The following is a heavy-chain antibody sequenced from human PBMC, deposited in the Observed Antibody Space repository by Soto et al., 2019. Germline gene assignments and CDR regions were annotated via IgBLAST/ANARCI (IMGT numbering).Heavy chain of an antibody. CDR3: ARVGVAAAGYYYYGMDV. CDR1: GYTFTSYG. D-gene: IGHD6-13*01. J-gene: IGHJ6*02. Sequence: QVQLVQSGAEVKKPGASVKVSCKASGYTFTSYGISWVRQAPGQGLEWMGWISAYNGNTNYAQKLQGGVTMTTDTATSTAYRELRSLRSDATAVYYGARVGVAAAGYYYYGMDVWGQGTTVTVSS. V-gene: IGHV1-18*04. CDR2: ISAYNGNT.